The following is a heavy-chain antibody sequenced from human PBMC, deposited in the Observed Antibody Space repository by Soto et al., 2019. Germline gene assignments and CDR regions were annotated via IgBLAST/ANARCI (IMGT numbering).Heavy chain of an antibody. CDR3: ARGRPYYDFWSGYRYYYYYYGMDV. Sequence: ASVKVSCKASGYTFTSYDINWVRQATGQGLEWMGWMNPNSGNTGYAQKFQGRVTMTRNTSISTAYMELSSLRSEDTAVYYCARGRPYYDFWSGYRYYYYYYGMDVWGQRTTVTVSS. J-gene: IGHJ6*02. CDR2: MNPNSGNT. V-gene: IGHV1-8*01. D-gene: IGHD3-3*01. CDR1: GYTFTSYD.